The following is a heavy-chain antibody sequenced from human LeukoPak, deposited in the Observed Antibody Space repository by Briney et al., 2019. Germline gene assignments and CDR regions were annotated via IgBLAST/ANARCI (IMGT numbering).Heavy chain of an antibody. V-gene: IGHV1-18*01. Sequence: ASGKVSCKASGYTFTSYGISWVRQAPGQGLEWRGWISAYNGNTNYAQKLQGRVTMTTDTSTSTAYLELRSLRSDDTAVYYCARDKVVAATPYYYYSGVDVWGQGTTVTASS. D-gene: IGHD2-15*01. CDR1: GYTFTSYG. CDR3: ARDKVVAATPYYYYSGVDV. CDR2: ISAYNGNT. J-gene: IGHJ6*02.